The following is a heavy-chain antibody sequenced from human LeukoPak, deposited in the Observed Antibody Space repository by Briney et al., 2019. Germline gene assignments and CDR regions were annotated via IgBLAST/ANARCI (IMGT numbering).Heavy chain of an antibody. CDR3: AKERLGDLSPEDH. J-gene: IGHJ4*02. CDR2: ISGNGAHT. D-gene: IGHD3-16*02. Sequence: PGGSLRLSCAVSGFTFGTYAMSWVRQAPGKGLEWVSGISGNGAHTYYADSVKGRFTISRDKSKNTLYLQMRSLGAEDTAIYYCAKERLGDLSPEDHWGQGTQVIVSS. CDR1: GFTFGTYA. V-gene: IGHV3-23*01.